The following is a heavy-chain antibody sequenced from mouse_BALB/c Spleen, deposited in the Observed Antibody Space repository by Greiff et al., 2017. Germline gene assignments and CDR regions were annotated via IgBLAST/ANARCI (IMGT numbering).Heavy chain of an antibody. CDR2: IAPGSGST. Sequence: DLVKPGASVKLSCKASGYTFTSYWINWIQQRPGQGLEWIGRIAPGSGSTYYNAMFKGKATLTVDTSSSKAYIQLSSLSSEDSAVYFCARDPGYYAMDYWGQGTSVTVSS. CDR3: ARDPGYYAMDY. V-gene: IGHV1S41*01. J-gene: IGHJ4*01. CDR1: GYTFTSYW.